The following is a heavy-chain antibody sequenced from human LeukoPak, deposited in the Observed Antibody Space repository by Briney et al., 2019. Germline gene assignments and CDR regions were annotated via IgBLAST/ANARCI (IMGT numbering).Heavy chain of an antibody. CDR1: GGSISSYY. V-gene: IGHV4-59*12. CDR3: ARVKETTRVEFDP. D-gene: IGHD4-17*01. CDR2: IYYSGST. J-gene: IGHJ5*02. Sequence: PSETLSLTCTVSGGSISSYYWSWIRQPPGKGLEWIGYIYYSGSTNYNPSLKSRVTISVDTSKNQFSLKLSSVTAADTAVYYCARVKETTRVEFDPWGQGTLVTVSS.